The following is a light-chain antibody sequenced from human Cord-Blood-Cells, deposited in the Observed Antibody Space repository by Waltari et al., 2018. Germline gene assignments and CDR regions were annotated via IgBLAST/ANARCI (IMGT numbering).Light chain of an antibody. V-gene: IGLV2-11*01. CDR2: DVS. Sequence: QSALTQPRSVSGSPGQSVTISCTGTSSDVGGYNYVSWYQQHPGKAHKLMIYDVSKRPSGVPYRSSGSKSGNTASLTISGLQAEDEADYYCCSYAGSYTYVFGTGTKVTVL. CDR1: SSDVGGYNY. J-gene: IGLJ1*01. CDR3: CSYAGSYTYV.